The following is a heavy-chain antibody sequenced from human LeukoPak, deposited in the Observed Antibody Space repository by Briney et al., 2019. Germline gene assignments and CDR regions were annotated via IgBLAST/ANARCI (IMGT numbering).Heavy chain of an antibody. D-gene: IGHD3-3*01. J-gene: IGHJ6*02. CDR2: ISYDGSNK. Sequence: GGSLRLSCAASGFTFSSYAMHWVRQAPGKGLEWVAVISYDGSNKYYADSVKGRFTISRDNSKNTPYLQMNSLRAEDTAVYYCAGTFWSGYDHTDGYGMDVWGQGTTVTVSS. V-gene: IGHV3-30-3*01. CDR3: AGTFWSGYDHTDGYGMDV. CDR1: GFTFSSYA.